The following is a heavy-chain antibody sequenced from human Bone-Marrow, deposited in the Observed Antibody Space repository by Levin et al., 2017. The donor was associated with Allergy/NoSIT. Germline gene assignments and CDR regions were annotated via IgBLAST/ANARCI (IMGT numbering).Heavy chain of an antibody. D-gene: IGHD3-22*01. V-gene: IGHV4-30-4*01. J-gene: IGHJ6*02. CDR3: ARDRDYYDSSGYDIVYYGMDV. Sequence: SQTLSLTCTVSGASISSNDYYWSWIRQPPGKGLEWIGYIFSSGNTHYNPSLKSRVTMSLDASKNQISLKLNSVTAADTAVYYCARDRDYYDSSGYDIVYYGMDVWGQGTTVTVSS. CDR1: GASISSNDYY. CDR2: IFSSGNT.